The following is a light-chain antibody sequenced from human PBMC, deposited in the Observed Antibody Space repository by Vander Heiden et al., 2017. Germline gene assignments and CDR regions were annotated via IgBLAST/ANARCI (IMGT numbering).Light chain of an antibody. V-gene: IGLV1-44*01. J-gene: IGLJ1*01. CDR1: SANIGSNT. CDR3: AAWDDSLNGSYV. CDR2: SNN. Sequence: HSVLTHPPSASGTHGQRVTISCSGSSANIGSNTVNWYQQLPGTAPKLLIYSNNQRPSGVPDRFSGSKSGTSASLAISGLQSEDEADYYCAAWDDSLNGSYVFGTGTKVTVL.